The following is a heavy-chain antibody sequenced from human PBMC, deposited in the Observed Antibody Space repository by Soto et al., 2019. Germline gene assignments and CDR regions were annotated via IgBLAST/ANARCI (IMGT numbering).Heavy chain of an antibody. CDR3: TTAAGTESYYYYYGMDV. CDR1: GFTFSNAW. J-gene: IGHJ6*02. Sequence: GGSLRLSCAASGFTFSNAWMSWVRQAPGKGLEWVGRIKSKTDGGTTDYAAPVEGRFTISRDDSKNTLYLQMNSLKTEDTAVYYCTTAAGTESYYYYYGMDVWGQGTTVTVSS. V-gene: IGHV3-15*01. CDR2: IKSKTDGGTT. D-gene: IGHD6-13*01.